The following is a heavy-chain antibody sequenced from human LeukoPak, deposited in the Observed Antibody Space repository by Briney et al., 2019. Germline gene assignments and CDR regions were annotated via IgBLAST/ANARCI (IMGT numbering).Heavy chain of an antibody. Sequence: PGGSLRLSCAASGFAFSSYAMSWVRQAPGKGLEWVSAISGSGGSTYYADSVKGRFTISRDNSKNTLYLQMSSLRAEDTAVYYCAREGIAAAGNFDYWGQGTLVTVSS. J-gene: IGHJ4*02. CDR2: ISGSGGST. D-gene: IGHD6-13*01. CDR3: AREGIAAAGNFDY. CDR1: GFAFSSYA. V-gene: IGHV3-23*01.